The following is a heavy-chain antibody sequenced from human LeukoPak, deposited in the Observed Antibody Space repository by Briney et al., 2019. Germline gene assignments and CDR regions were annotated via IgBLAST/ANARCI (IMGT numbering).Heavy chain of an antibody. D-gene: IGHD6-19*01. V-gene: IGHV1-2*02. J-gene: IGHJ3*02. CDR1: GYTFADYY. CDR2: INTNRGGT. Sequence: ASVKVSCKASGYTFADYYVHWVRQAPGQGLEWMGWINTNRGGTNYAQKFQGRVTMTRDTSISTAYMEVSRLTSDDTAVYFCARDLSGTYDAFDIWGQGTAVTVS. CDR3: ARDLSGTYDAFDI.